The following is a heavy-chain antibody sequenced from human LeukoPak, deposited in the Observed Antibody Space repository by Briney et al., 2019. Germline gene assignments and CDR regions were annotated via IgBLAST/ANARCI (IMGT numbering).Heavy chain of an antibody. V-gene: IGHV4-59*01. Sequence: PSETLSLTCTVSGGSISSYYWSWIRQPPGKGLEWIGYIYYSGSTNYNPSLKSRVTISVDTSKNQFSLKLSSVTAADTAVYYCARGGRWLQYAFDIWGQGTMVTVSS. CDR3: ARGGRWLQYAFDI. D-gene: IGHD3-16*01. CDR2: IYYSGST. J-gene: IGHJ3*02. CDR1: GGSISSYY.